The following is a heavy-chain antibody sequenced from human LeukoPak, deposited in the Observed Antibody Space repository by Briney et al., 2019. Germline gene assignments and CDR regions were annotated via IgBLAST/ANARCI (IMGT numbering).Heavy chain of an antibody. J-gene: IGHJ3*02. CDR2: SYYTGST. V-gene: IGHV4-59*01. CDR1: GGSISSYY. CDR3: AKDRSGSYYGDDDALDI. D-gene: IGHD1-26*01. Sequence: SETLSLTCTVSGGSISSYYWSWIRQPPGKGLEWIGYSYYTGSTYYNPSLKSRVTLSVDTSKNQFSLNLSSVTAADTAVYYCAKDRSGSYYGDDDALDIWGQGTMVTVSS.